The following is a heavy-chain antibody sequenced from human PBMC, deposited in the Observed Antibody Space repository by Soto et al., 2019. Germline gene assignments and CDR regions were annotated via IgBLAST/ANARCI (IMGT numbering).Heavy chain of an antibody. CDR2: IWYDGSNK. CDR1: GFTFSSYG. V-gene: IGHV3-33*01. Sequence: GGSLRLSCAASGFTFSSYGMHWVRQAPGKGLEWVAVIWYDGSNKYYADSVKGRFTISRDNSKNTLYLQMNSLRAEDTAVYYCARPLQYSGSYFDYWGQGTLVTVSS. CDR3: ARPLQYSGSYFDY. J-gene: IGHJ4*02. D-gene: IGHD1-26*01.